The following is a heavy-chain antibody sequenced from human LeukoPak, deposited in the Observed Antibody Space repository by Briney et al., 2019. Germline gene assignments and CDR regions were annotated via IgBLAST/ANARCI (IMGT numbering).Heavy chain of an antibody. D-gene: IGHD1-7*01. CDR2: ISAYNGNT. CDR3: ARGDVYRITGTPPPDY. Sequence: GASEKVSCKASGYTFTGYYMHWVRQAPGQGLEWMGWISAYNGNTNYAQKLQGRVTMTTDTSTSTAYMELRSLRSDDTAVYYCARGDVYRITGTPPPDYWGQGTLVTVSS. V-gene: IGHV1-18*04. CDR1: GYTFTGYY. J-gene: IGHJ4*02.